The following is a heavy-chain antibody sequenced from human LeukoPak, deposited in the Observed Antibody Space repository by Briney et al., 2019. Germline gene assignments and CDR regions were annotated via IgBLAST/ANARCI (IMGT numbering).Heavy chain of an antibody. CDR1: GGSISSYY. CDR3: ARGRAVVVPAATRGYYYYMDV. D-gene: IGHD2-2*01. Sequence: SETLSPTCTVSGGSISSYYWSWIRQPPGKGLEWIGYIYYSGSTNYNPSLKSRITISVDTSKNQFSLKLSSVTAADTAVYYCARGRAVVVPAATRGYYYYMDVWGKGTTVTVSS. J-gene: IGHJ6*03. V-gene: IGHV4-59*12. CDR2: IYYSGST.